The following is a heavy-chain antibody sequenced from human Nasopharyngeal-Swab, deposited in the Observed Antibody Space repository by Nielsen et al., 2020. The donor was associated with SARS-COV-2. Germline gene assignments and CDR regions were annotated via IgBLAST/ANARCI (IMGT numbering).Heavy chain of an antibody. J-gene: IGHJ3*02. CDR1: GFSFNNYG. CDR2: ISYEGSKK. CDR3: AKANSLFWFGQFKNDGFDI. Sequence: SCTASGFSFNNYGMHWVRQAPDKGLEWVAVISYEGSKKKYAEFVEGRFTISRDYSKNTLFLQMNSLRPEDTAMYYCAKANSLFWFGQFKNDGFDIWGRGTLVAVSS. D-gene: IGHD3-10*01. V-gene: IGHV3-30*18.